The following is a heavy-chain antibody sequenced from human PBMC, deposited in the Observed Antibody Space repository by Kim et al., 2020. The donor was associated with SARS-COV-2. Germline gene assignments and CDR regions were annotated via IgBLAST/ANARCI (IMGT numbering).Heavy chain of an antibody. D-gene: IGHD3-22*01. CDR3: ATDRRITMIVGTYYYGMDV. J-gene: IGHJ6*02. CDR2: FDPEDGET. V-gene: IGHV1-24*01. CDR1: GYTLTELS. Sequence: ASVKVSCKVSGYTLTELSMHWVRQAPGKGLEWMGGFDPEDGETIYAQKFQGRVTMTEDTSTDTAYMELSSLRSEDTAVYYCATDRRITMIVGTYYYGMDVWGQGTTVTVSS.